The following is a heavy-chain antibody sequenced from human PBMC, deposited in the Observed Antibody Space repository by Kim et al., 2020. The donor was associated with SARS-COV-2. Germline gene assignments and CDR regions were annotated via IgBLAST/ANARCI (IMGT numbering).Heavy chain of an antibody. CDR3: AKDLARFWSGNFDY. D-gene: IGHD3-3*01. J-gene: IGHJ4*02. Sequence: ADSVKGRFTISRDNSKNSLYLQMNSLRTEDTALYYCAKDLARFWSGNFDYWGQGTLVTVSS. V-gene: IGHV3-43*01.